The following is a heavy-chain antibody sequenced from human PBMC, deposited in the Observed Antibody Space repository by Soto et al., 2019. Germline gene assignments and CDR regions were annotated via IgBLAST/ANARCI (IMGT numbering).Heavy chain of an antibody. D-gene: IGHD6-6*01. CDR1: GFTFSSYG. V-gene: IGHV3-23*01. CDR2: ISGSDDST. J-gene: IGHJ4*02. CDR3: AKRSSSSTFDY. Sequence: PGGSLRLSCAASGFTFSSYGMSWVRQAPGKGLEWVSVISGSDDSTYYADSVKGRFTISRDNSKNTLYLQMNSLRAEDTAVYYCAKRSSSSTFDYWGQGTLVTVSS.